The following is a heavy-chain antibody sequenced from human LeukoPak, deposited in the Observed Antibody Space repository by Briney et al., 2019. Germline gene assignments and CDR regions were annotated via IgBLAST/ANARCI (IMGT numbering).Heavy chain of an antibody. CDR3: AKSRDGYNSAADY. V-gene: IGHV3-23*01. CDR1: GFPFTTIA. Sequence: GGSRSLSGPASGFPFTTIAMSWVRQPPGKGRRWVSGISGSGGSTYYADPVKGRFTISRDNSKNTLYLQMNSLRAEDTAVYYCAKSRDGYNSAADYWGQGTLVTVSS. J-gene: IGHJ4*02. D-gene: IGHD5-24*01. CDR2: ISGSGGST.